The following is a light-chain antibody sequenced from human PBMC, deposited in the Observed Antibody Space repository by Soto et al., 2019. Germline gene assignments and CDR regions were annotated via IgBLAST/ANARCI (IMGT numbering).Light chain of an antibody. CDR1: QSIGRF. CDR3: QQCYMGWT. J-gene: IGKJ1*01. CDR2: DAS. Sequence: DIKVTQSPSTLSASEGDRVTITFRASQSIGRFLAWYQHQPGKAPKLLIYDASTLGSGVPSRFSGTGSGTEFTFSITSLQPEDFGTYYCQQCYMGWTFGQGTNV. V-gene: IGKV1-5*01.